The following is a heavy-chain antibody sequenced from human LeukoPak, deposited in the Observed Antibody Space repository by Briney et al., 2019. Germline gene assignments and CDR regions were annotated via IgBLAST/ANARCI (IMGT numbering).Heavy chain of an antibody. J-gene: IGHJ4*02. V-gene: IGHV3-23*01. Sequence: GGSLRLSCAASGFTFSSYAMSWVRQAPGKGLEWVSAISGSGANTYYADSVKGRFTISRDNSKNTLYLQMSSLRAEDTAVYYCARTQTEYSYGHPYCFDYWGQGTLVTVSS. CDR3: ARTQTEYSYGHPYCFDY. CDR1: GFTFSSYA. CDR2: ISGSGANT. D-gene: IGHD5-18*01.